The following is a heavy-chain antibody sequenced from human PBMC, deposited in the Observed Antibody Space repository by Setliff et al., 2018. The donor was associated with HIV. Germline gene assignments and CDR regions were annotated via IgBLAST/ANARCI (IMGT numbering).Heavy chain of an antibody. D-gene: IGHD1-1*01. CDR1: GYTFTDYF. CDR3: ARQLSNSFDS. J-gene: IGHJ4*02. V-gene: IGHV1-2*02. CDR2: ISPNNGDT. Sequence: ASVKVSCQASGYTFTDYFLHWVRQAPGQGLEWMGWISPNNGDTTIPRRFRGRVTLTRDTSINTAYLELSGLRSDDTAVYFCARQLSNSFDSWGQGNLVTVSS.